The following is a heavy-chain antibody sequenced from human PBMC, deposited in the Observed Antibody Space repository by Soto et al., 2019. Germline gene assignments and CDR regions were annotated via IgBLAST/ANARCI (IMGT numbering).Heavy chain of an antibody. D-gene: IGHD6-13*01. CDR2: IYYSGST. Sequence: QLKLQESGPGLVKPSETLSLTCTVSGGSISSSSYYWGWICQPPGQGLEWIGSIYYSGSTYYNPSLKSRVTISVDTSKNQFSLKLSSVTAADTAVYYCARHLYSSSWYDYWGQGTLVTVSS. J-gene: IGHJ4*02. CDR1: GGSISSSSYY. CDR3: ARHLYSSSWYDY. V-gene: IGHV4-39*01.